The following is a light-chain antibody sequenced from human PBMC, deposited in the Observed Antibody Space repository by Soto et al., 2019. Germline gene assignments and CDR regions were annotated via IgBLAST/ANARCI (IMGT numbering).Light chain of an antibody. CDR1: SGHSSYI. J-gene: IGLJ2*01. CDR2: LEGSGSY. CDR3: ETWDSNTVV. Sequence: QSVLTQSSSASASLGSSVKLTCTLSSGHSSYIIAWHQQQPGKAPRYLMKLEGSGSYNKGSGAPDRFSGSSSGADRYLTISNLQFEDEADYYCETWDSNTVVFGGGTKLTVL. V-gene: IGLV4-60*02.